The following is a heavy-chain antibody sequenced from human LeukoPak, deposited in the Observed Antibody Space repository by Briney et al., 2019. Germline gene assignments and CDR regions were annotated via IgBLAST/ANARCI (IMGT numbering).Heavy chain of an antibody. D-gene: IGHD1-26*01. Sequence: ASVKVSCKASGYTFTSYGISWVRQAPGQGLEWMGWMNPNSGNTGYAQKFQGRVTITRNTSISTAYMELSSLRSEDTAVYYCARIVSGATGYYYYYYMDVWGKGTTVTVSS. CDR1: GYTFTSYG. CDR3: ARIVSGATGYYYYYYMDV. V-gene: IGHV1-8*03. CDR2: MNPNSGNT. J-gene: IGHJ6*03.